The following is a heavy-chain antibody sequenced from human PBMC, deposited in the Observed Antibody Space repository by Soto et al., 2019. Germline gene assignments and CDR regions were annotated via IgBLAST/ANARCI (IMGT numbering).Heavy chain of an antibody. Sequence: PGGSLRLSCAASGFTFSSYGMHWVRQAPGKGLEWVAVISYDGSNKYYADSVKGRFTISRDNSKNTLYLQMNSLRAEDTAVYYWAKDGSGYYPGYFDYWGQGTLVTVSS. D-gene: IGHD3-3*01. CDR2: ISYDGSNK. J-gene: IGHJ4*02. V-gene: IGHV3-30*18. CDR3: AKDGSGYYPGYFDY. CDR1: GFTFSSYG.